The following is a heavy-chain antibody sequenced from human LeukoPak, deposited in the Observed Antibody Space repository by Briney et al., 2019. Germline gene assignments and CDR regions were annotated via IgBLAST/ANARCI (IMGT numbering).Heavy chain of an antibody. V-gene: IGHV4-39*07. CDR3: ARERIGPSLGYSYGRYYFDY. CDR1: GGSISSSCYY. Sequence: SESLSLTCTVSGGSISSSCYYWGWLRQPPGKGLEWIGRIYYSGSTYYNPSLKSRVTISVDTSKNQFSLKLSSVTAADTAVYYCARERIGPSLGYSYGRYYFDYWGQGTLVTVSS. J-gene: IGHJ4*02. D-gene: IGHD5-18*01. CDR2: IYYSGST.